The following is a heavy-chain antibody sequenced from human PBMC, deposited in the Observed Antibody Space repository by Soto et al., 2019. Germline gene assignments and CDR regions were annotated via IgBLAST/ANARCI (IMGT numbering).Heavy chain of an antibody. Sequence: ASVKVCCKASGDTLTTYPMHWVRQAPGQRLEWMGWINAGNGNTKYPQKFQGRVTITRDTSASTAYMELSSLRSEDTAVYYCTRDSHGLGDSWGQGTLVTVSS. V-gene: IGHV1-3*01. D-gene: IGHD3-9*01. J-gene: IGHJ4*02. CDR2: INAGNGNT. CDR1: GDTLTTYP. CDR3: TRDSHGLGDS.